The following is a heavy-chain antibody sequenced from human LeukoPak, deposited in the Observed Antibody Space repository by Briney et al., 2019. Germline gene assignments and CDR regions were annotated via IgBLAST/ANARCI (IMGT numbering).Heavy chain of an antibody. V-gene: IGHV4-34*01. J-gene: IGHJ4*02. D-gene: IGHD2-21*02. CDR1: GGSLSYYY. CDR2: IIRSGST. CDR3: ARGGFYCGDDCYVDY. Sequence: SETLSLTCAAYGGSLSYYYWSWIRQPPEKGLEWIGEIIRSGSTNYNPSLKSRVSISVDTSKNQFSLKLSSVTAADTAVYYCARGGFYCGDDCYVDYWGQGTLVTVSS.